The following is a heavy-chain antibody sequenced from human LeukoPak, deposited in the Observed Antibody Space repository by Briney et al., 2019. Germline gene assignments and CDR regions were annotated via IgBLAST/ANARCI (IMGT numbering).Heavy chain of an antibody. CDR3: ARHTKRPQAGWFNP. V-gene: IGHV5-51*01. D-gene: IGHD6-25*01. J-gene: IGHJ5*02. CDR2: IYPRDSQI. Sequence: GESLKIPCKASGYNFTTYWIGWVRQMPGKGLEYMGIIYPRDSQIRYSPSFQGQVTISADKSISTAYLQWTSLKASDTAIYYCARHTKRPQAGWFNPWGQGTLVTVSS. CDR1: GYNFTTYW.